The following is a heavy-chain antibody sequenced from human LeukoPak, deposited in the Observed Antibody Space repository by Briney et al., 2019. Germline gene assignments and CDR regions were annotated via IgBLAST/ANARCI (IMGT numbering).Heavy chain of an antibody. CDR2: IQTSGST. V-gene: IGHV4-4*07. J-gene: IGHJ4*02. CDR3: ARGTGSSWSAFDY. D-gene: IGHD6-13*01. CDR1: GGSISSYY. Sequence: PSETLSLTCTVSGGSISSYYWCWIRQPVGKGLEWIGRIQTSGSTNYNPSLKSRVTMSVDTSKNQYSLKLSSVTAADTAVYYCARGTGSSWSAFDYWGQGTLVTVSS.